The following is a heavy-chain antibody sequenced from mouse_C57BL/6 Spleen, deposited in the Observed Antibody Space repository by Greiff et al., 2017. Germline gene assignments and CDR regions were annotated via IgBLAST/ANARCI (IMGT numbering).Heavy chain of an antibody. Sequence: DVKLVESGGDLVKPGGSLKLSCAASGFTFSSYGMSWVRQTPDKRLEWVATISSGGSYTYYPDSVKGRFTISRDNAKNTLYLQMSSLKSEDTAMYYCARQEDLTAYAMDYWGQGTSVTVSS. CDR2: ISSGGSYT. V-gene: IGHV5-6*02. J-gene: IGHJ4*01. CDR1: GFTFSSYG. CDR3: ARQEDLTAYAMDY. D-gene: IGHD4-1*01.